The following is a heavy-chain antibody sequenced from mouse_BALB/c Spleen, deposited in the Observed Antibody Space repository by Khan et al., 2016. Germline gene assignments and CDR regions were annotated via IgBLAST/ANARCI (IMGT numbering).Heavy chain of an antibody. V-gene: IGHV3-2*02. CDR3: ASELDY. J-gene: IGHJ2*01. Sequence: EVQLQESGPGLVKPSQSLSLTCTVSGYSITSDYAWNWIRQFPGNKLEWMGYISYSGSTSYNPSLKSRISITRDTSKNQFFLQLNSVTTEDTATYYCASELDYRGQGTTLTVSS. CDR1: GYSITSDYA. CDR2: ISYSGST.